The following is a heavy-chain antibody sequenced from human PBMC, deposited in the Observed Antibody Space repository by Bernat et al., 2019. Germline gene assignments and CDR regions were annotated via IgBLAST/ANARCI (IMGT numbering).Heavy chain of an antibody. CDR3: ATDIYGAGSYIGY. CDR1: GFTFSSYA. Sequence: EVQLVESGGGLVQPGGSLRLSCAASGFTFSSYAMSWVRQAPGKGLEWVSAISGGGGSKYYADSVKGRFTISRDNSKNTLYLQMNSLRAEDTAVYYCATDIYGAGSYIGYWAQGTLVTVSP. V-gene: IGHV3-23*04. J-gene: IGHJ1*01. CDR2: ISGGGGSK. D-gene: IGHD3-10*01.